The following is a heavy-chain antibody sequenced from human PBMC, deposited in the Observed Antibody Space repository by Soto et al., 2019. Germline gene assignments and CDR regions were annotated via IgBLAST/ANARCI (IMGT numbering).Heavy chain of an antibody. CDR1: GFTFSGHW. CDR2: INTDGGTS. CDR3: AREAGYCSRTSCYRRAFDT. J-gene: IGHJ3*02. V-gene: IGHV3-74*03. Sequence: EVQLVESGRDLVQPGGSLRLSCAASGFTFSGHWMHWVRQVPGKGLEWVSRINTDGGTSAYADSVKGRFTISRDNAKNTLYLQMNALRAEDTAVYYCAREAGYCSRTSCYRRAFDTWGQGTTVTVSS. D-gene: IGHD2-2*01.